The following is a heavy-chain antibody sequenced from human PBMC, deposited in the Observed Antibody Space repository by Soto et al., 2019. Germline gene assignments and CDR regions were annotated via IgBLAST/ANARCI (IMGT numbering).Heavy chain of an antibody. J-gene: IGHJ6*02. CDR3: ATHPYDILTGYLPGYGMDV. CDR1: GFTFSSYA. Sequence: PLSLSCAASGFTFSSYAMSWVRQAPGKGLEWVSAISGSGGSTYYADSVKSRFTISRDNSKNTLYLQMNSLRAEDTAVYYCATHPYDILTGYLPGYGMDVCGQGTTVTVSS. CDR2: ISGSGGST. D-gene: IGHD3-9*01. V-gene: IGHV3-23*01.